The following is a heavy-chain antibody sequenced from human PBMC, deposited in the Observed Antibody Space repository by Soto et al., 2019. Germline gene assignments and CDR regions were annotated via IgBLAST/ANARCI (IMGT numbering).Heavy chain of an antibody. D-gene: IGHD3-22*01. J-gene: IGHJ6*02. CDR2: IIPIFGTA. CDR3: ARDSTMIVVARSYGMDV. V-gene: IGHV1-69*01. Sequence: QVQLVQSGAEVKKPGSSVKVSCKASGGTFSSYAISWVRQAPGQGLEWMGGIIPIFGTANYAQKFQGRVTITADESTSTAYMELSSLRSEDTAAYYCARDSTMIVVARSYGMDVWGQGTTVTVSS. CDR1: GGTFSSYA.